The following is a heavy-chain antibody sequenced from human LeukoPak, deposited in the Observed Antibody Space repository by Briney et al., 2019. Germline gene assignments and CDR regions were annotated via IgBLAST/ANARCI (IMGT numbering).Heavy chain of an antibody. Sequence: SETLSLTCTVSGGSISSYYWSWIRQPPGKGLEWIGYIYYSGSTNYNPSLKSRVTISIDTSKNQFSLKLSSVTAADTAVYYCARDSSGYYFDYWGQGTLVTVSS. CDR3: ARDSSGYYFDY. V-gene: IGHV4-59*12. D-gene: IGHD3-22*01. J-gene: IGHJ4*02. CDR2: IYYSGST. CDR1: GGSISSYY.